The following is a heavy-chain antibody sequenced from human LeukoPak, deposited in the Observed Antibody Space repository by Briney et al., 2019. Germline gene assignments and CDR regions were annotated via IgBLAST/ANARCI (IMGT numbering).Heavy chain of an antibody. J-gene: IGHJ6*02. D-gene: IGHD3-16*02. CDR2: IYYSGST. V-gene: IGHV4-31*03. CDR3: ARMITFGGVIPSYGMDV. Sequence: SQTLSLTCTVSGGSISSGGYYWSWIRQHPGKGLERIGYIYYSGSTNYNPSLKSRVTISVDTSKNQFSLKLSSVTAADTAVYYCARMITFGGVIPSYGMDVWGQGTTVTVSS. CDR1: GGSISSGGYY.